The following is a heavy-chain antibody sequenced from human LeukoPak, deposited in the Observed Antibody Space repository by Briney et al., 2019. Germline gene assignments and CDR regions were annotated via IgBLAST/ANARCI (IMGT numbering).Heavy chain of an antibody. CDR1: GGSISSYY. V-gene: IGHV4-59*01. Sequence: KPSETLSLTCTVSGGSISSYYWSWIRQPPGKGLEWIGYIYYSGSTNYNPSLKSRVTISVDTSKNQFPLKLSSVTAADTAVYYCARGYSSSWYYFDYWGQGTLVTVSS. D-gene: IGHD6-13*01. J-gene: IGHJ4*02. CDR3: ARGYSSSWYYFDY. CDR2: IYYSGST.